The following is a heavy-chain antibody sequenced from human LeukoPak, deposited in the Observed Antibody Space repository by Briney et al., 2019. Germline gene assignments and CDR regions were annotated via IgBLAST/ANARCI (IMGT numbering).Heavy chain of an antibody. V-gene: IGHV3-7*01. J-gene: IGHJ6*03. CDR2: IKKDGSEK. CDR1: GFTFSSYW. Sequence: GGSLRLSCAASGFTFSSYWMSWVRQAPGKGLEWVANIKKDGSEKYYVDSVKGRFTISRDNAKNSLYLQMNSLRAEDTAVYYCARVKGGLRTYYMDVWGKGTTVTVSS. CDR3: ARVKGGLRTYYMDV. D-gene: IGHD3-16*01.